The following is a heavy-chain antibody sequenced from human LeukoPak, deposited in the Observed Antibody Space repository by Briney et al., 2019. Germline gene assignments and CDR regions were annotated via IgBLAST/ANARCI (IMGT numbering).Heavy chain of an antibody. CDR3: ARGVGATSDAFDI. Sequence: SETLSLTCTVSGYSISSGYYWGWIRQPPGKGLEWIGSIYHSGSTYYNPSLKSRVTISVDTSKNQFSLELSSVTAADTAVYYCARGVGATSDAFDIWGQGTMVTVSS. D-gene: IGHD1-26*01. CDR1: GYSISSGYY. V-gene: IGHV4-38-2*02. CDR2: IYHSGST. J-gene: IGHJ3*02.